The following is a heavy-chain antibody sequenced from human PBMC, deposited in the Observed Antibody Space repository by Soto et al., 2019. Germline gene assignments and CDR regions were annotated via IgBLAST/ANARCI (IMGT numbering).Heavy chain of an antibody. CDR1: GDGFSNYG. J-gene: IGHJ4*02. V-gene: IGHV1-18*01. CDR3: ARVWYYDSSGYYAFDY. Sequence: QVQLVQSGAEVKKPGASVRVSCQASGDGFSNYGFSWVRQAPGPGLEWMGWISAYDGQTNYTKKFQGRVTMTTDTSARTDYMELRSLRSDDTAVYYCARVWYYDSSGYYAFDYWGLGTLVTVSS. D-gene: IGHD3-22*01. CDR2: ISAYDGQT.